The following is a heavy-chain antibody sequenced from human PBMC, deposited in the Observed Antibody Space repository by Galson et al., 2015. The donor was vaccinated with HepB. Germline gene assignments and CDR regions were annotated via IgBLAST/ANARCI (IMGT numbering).Heavy chain of an antibody. CDR1: GFSFANAW. CDR3: ILDFRFDKAVTAGATPASIAF. J-gene: IGHJ5*01. CDR2: IKSRANRMTT. V-gene: IGHV3-15*01. Sequence: SLRLSCAASGFSFANAWMSWVRQAPGKGLEWLGRIKSRANRMTTDYDIDLRGRFTISRDDSISMLYLQMDSLGTEDTALYYCILDFRFDKAVTAGATPASIAFWGHGTLVTVS. D-gene: IGHD4-23*01.